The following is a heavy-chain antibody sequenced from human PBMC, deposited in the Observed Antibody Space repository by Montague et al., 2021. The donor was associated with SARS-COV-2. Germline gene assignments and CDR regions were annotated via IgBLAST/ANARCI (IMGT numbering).Heavy chain of an antibody. CDR2: IYNSGPT. D-gene: IGHD3-16*01. V-gene: IGHV4-61*09. CDR1: GASIDTGNHY. CDR3: GRDSVSYGLDV. J-gene: IGHJ6*02. Sequence: TLSLTCRVSGASIDTGNHYWTWIRQSAGQGLEWIGNIYNSGPTNYNPSLKSRVTISLDRAKNHFSLLLSSVTAADTATYYGGRDSVSYGLDVWGQGTTVTVSS.